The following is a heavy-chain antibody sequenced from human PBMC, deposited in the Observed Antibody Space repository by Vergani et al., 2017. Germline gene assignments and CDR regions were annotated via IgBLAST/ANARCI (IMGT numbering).Heavy chain of an antibody. J-gene: IGHJ3*02. V-gene: IGHV3-11*01. Sequence: QVQLVESGGGLVKPGGSLRLSCPASGFSFSDHYMTWIRQAPGKGLEWVSYISNSGNTIEYADSVKGRFSISRDNAKSSFFLQMDSLRAEDTAVYYCARDHRDYNNYPGTFDIWGQGSMVTVSS. CDR3: ARDHRDYNNYPGTFDI. CDR2: ISNSGNTI. CDR1: GFSFSDHY. D-gene: IGHD5-24*01.